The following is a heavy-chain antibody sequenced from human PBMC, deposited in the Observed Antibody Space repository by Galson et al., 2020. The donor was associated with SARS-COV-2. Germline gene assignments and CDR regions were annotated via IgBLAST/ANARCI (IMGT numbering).Heavy chain of an antibody. J-gene: IGHJ4*02. CDR3: TTDRFYDYVWGSDRYLDY. CDR1: GFTFSNAW. D-gene: IGHD3-16*02. Sequence: GGSLRLSCAASGFTFSNAWMSWVRQAPGKGLEWVGRIKSKTDGGTTDYAAPVKGRFTISRDDSKNTLYLQMNSLKTEDTAVYYCTTDRFYDYVWGSDRYLDYWGQGTLGHRLL. CDR2: IKSKTDGGTT. V-gene: IGHV3-15*01.